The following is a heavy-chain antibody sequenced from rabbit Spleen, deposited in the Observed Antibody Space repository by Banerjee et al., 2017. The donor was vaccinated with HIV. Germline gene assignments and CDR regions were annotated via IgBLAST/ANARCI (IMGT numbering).Heavy chain of an antibody. CDR2: IYNGDGST. CDR1: GIDFSSGYY. Sequence: QQQLEESGGGLVKPGGTLTLTCKASGIDFSSGYYMCWVRQAPGKGLEWIACIYNGDGSTYYANWAKGRFTISETSSTVDLKMTRLTVADTATYFCARDTGSSFSSYGMDLWGQGTLVTVS. V-gene: IGHV1S43*01. CDR3: ARDTGSSFSSYGMDL. D-gene: IGHD8-1*01. J-gene: IGHJ6*01.